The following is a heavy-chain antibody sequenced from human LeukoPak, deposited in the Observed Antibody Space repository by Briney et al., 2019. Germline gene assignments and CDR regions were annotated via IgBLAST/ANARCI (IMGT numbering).Heavy chain of an antibody. J-gene: IGHJ4*02. D-gene: IGHD5-18*01. CDR1: GDSFSSNSAA. Sequence: SQTLSLTCAISGDSFSSNSAAWHWIRQSPSRGLEWLGRTYYRSKWYNDYAVSVKSRITINPDTSKNQFSLQLNSVTPEDTAVYYCAREMGRGYSYGFFVFDYWGQGTLVTVSS. CDR3: AREMGRGYSYGFFVFDY. V-gene: IGHV6-1*01. CDR2: TYYRSKWYN.